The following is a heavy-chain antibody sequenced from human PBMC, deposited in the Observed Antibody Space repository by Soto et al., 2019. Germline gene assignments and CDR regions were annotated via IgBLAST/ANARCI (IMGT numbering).Heavy chain of an antibody. CDR1: GFTFDDNA. V-gene: IGHV3-9*01. D-gene: IGHD1-1*01. CDR2: INWKSDI. J-gene: IGHJ6*02. CDR3: AKEGLQLVPEGDYYYYGMDV. Sequence: GGSLRLSCAVSGFTFDDNAMHWVRQAPEKGLEWVSGINWKSDIGYADSVKGRFTISRDNSKNTLYLQMNSLRAEDTAVYYCAKEGLQLVPEGDYYYYGMDVWGQGTTVTVAS.